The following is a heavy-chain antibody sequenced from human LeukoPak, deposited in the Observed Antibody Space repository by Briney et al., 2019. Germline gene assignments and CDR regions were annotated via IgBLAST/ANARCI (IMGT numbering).Heavy chain of an antibody. Sequence: GGSLRLSCAASGFTFSTSAMSWVRQAPGKGLEWVSGISGSGDSTYYVDSVKGRFIISRDNSKSTLYLHMNSLRAEDTAIHYCAKQRSEVPVAASNYWGQGTLVTVSS. CDR1: GFTFSTSA. J-gene: IGHJ4*02. D-gene: IGHD2-2*01. V-gene: IGHV3-23*01. CDR2: ISGSGDST. CDR3: AKQRSEVPVAASNY.